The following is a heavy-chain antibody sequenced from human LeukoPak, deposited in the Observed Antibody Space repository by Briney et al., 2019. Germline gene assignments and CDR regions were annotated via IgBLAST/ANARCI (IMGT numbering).Heavy chain of an antibody. Sequence: ASVKVSCKASGYSLSDYYMHLVRQAPGQGLEWMGRIHPNSGSTNYAQNFQGRVTMTRDTSISTAYMELTRLRYDDTAVYYCARPHSSSFYVVDYWGQGTLVTVSS. D-gene: IGHD6-13*01. J-gene: IGHJ4*02. CDR1: GYSLSDYY. CDR2: IHPNSGST. V-gene: IGHV1-2*06. CDR3: ARPHSSSFYVVDY.